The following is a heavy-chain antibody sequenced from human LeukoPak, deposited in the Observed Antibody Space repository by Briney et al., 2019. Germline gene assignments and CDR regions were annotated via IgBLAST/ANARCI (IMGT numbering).Heavy chain of an antibody. V-gene: IGHV4-39*07. CDR2: IYYSGST. D-gene: IGHD1-14*01. CDR1: GGSISSSSYY. J-gene: IGHJ4*02. CDR3: ARARGRWNQFDY. Sequence: SETLSLTCTVSGGSISSSSYYWGWIRQPPGKGLEWIGSIYYSGSTYYNPSLKSRVTISVDTSKNQFSLKLSSVAAAGTAVYYCARARGRWNQFDYWGQGALVTVSS.